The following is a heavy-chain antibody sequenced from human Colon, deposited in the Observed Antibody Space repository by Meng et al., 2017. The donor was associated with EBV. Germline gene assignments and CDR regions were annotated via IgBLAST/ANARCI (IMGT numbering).Heavy chain of an antibody. Sequence: QPPLQEYAARLVQPSQSLALTCAVPGDSISSGDFSWSWIRQPPGQGLEWIGYIYHGGTTYNTSLKSRVTISVDNSKNQFSLRLTSVTAADTAVYYCARGPYCGGDCYWFDPWGQGTLVTVSS. CDR2: IYHGGTT. D-gene: IGHD2-21*02. J-gene: IGHJ5*02. V-gene: IGHV4-30-2*01. CDR3: ARGPYCGGDCYWFDP. CDR1: GDSISSGDFS.